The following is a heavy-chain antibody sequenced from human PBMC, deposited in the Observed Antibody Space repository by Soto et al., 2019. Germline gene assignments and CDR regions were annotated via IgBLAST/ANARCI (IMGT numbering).Heavy chain of an antibody. CDR3: ARDPIGSYSFGDY. D-gene: IGHD1-26*01. V-gene: IGHV3-64*01. CDR2: ISSNGGST. Sequence: GSLRLSCAASGFTFSSYAMHWVRQAPGKGLDYVSAISSNGGSTYYANSVKGRFTISRDSSKNTLYLQMGSLRAEDMAVYYCARDPIGSYSFGDYWGQGT. CDR1: GFTFSSYA. J-gene: IGHJ4*02.